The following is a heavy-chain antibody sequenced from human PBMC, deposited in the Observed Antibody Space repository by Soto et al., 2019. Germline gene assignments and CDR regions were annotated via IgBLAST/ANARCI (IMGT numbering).Heavy chain of an antibody. J-gene: IGHJ4*02. V-gene: IGHV3-30*18. D-gene: IGHD3-10*01. CDR3: AKDYGSGSSY. CDR2: ISYDGSNK. CDR1: GFNFSIYG. Sequence: GSLRLSCAASGFNFSIYGMHWVRQAPGKGLEWVAVISYDGSNKYYADSVKGRFTISRDNSKNTLYLQMNSLRAEDTAVYYCAKDYGSGSSYWGQGTLVTVSS.